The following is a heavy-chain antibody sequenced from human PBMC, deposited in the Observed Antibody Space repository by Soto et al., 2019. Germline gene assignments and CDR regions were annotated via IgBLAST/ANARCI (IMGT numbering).Heavy chain of an antibody. Sequence: EVLLLESGGGLVQPGGSLRLSCAASGFSFNSYAMSWVRQAPGKGLEWVSHIGGAGDSTYYADSVKGRFTISRDNSKKTVYLQMESLRAEDTAVYYCTGATYLDYWGQGTLVTVSS. CDR1: GFSFNSYA. J-gene: IGHJ4*02. V-gene: IGHV3-23*01. CDR3: TGATYLDY. CDR2: IGGAGDST.